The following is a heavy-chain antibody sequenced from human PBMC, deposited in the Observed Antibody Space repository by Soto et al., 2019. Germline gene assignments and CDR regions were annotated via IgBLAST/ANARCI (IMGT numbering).Heavy chain of an antibody. D-gene: IGHD6-6*01. Sequence: QVQLVQSGAEVKKPGASVKVSCKASGYSFITYGISWVRQAPGQGLEWMGWISTYTGNTKYAQKLQGRVTMTTDTSTTTGYMELRSLRSDDTAVYYCAIDRPTSSIRARDNYYAMDFWGQGTTVTVSS. V-gene: IGHV1-18*01. CDR3: AIDRPTSSIRARDNYYAMDF. CDR1: GYSFITYG. J-gene: IGHJ6*02. CDR2: ISTYTGNT.